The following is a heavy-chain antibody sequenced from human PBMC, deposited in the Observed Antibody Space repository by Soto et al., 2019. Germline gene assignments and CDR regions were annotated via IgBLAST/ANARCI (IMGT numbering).Heavy chain of an antibody. J-gene: IGHJ4*02. D-gene: IGHD7-27*01. Sequence: ASVKVSCKASGYTFSSYAMHWVRQATGQRLEWMGWINAGYGNTKSSQKFQDRVTISRDTSASTAYMELTSLRSEDTAVYYCARDTGDGTFDFWGQGTLVTVSS. V-gene: IGHV1-3*01. CDR3: ARDTGDGTFDF. CDR1: GYTFSSYA. CDR2: INAGYGNT.